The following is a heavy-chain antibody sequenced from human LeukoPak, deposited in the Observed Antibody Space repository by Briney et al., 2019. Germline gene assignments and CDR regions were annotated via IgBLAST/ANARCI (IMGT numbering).Heavy chain of an antibody. V-gene: IGHV4-59*11. CDR3: ARDGAYGSGSCYPFDY. J-gene: IGHJ4*02. CDR1: GGSISSHY. Sequence: SETLSLTCTVSGGSISSHYWSWIRQPPGKGLEWIGYIFYNGNTNYNPSLRSRVTMSLDTSKNQFSLKLTSVTAADTAVYYCARDGAYGSGSCYPFDYWGQGTLATVSS. D-gene: IGHD3-10*01. CDR2: IFYNGNT.